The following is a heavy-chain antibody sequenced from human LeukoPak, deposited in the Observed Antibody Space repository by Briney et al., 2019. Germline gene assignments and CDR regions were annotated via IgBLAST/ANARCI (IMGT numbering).Heavy chain of an antibody. J-gene: IGHJ6*03. D-gene: IGHD5-18*01. Sequence: PSETLSLTCTVSGGSISSGDYYWSWIRQPPGKGLEWIGYIYYSGSTYYNPSLKSRVTISVDTSKDSFSLKMTSVTAADTAVYYCTRGLGIGYGQYYPYYVDVWAKGTTVTVSS. V-gene: IGHV4-30-4*02. CDR1: GGSISSGDYY. CDR3: TRGLGIGYGQYYPYYVDV. CDR2: IYYSGST.